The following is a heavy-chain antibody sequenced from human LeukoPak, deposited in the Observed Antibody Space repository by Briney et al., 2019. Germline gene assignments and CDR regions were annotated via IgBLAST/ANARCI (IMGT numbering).Heavy chain of an antibody. CDR3: AREEQLDCSGGSCYWTYYYGMDV. CDR2: ISSSSSTI. V-gene: IGHV3-48*04. Sequence: GGSLRLSCAASGFTFSSYSMNWVRQAPGKGLEWVSYISSSSSTIYYADSVKGRFTISRDNAKNSLYLQMNSLRAEDTAVYYCAREEQLDCSGGSCYWTYYYGMDVWGQGTTVTVSS. J-gene: IGHJ6*02. CDR1: GFTFSSYS. D-gene: IGHD2-15*01.